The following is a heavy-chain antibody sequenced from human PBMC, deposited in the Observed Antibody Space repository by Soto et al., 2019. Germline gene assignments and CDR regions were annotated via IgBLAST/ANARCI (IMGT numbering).Heavy chain of an antibody. D-gene: IGHD2-21*01. CDR2: MNPNSGNT. V-gene: IGHV1-8*01. CDR3: ARGSPGYCGGDCYFDI. J-gene: IGHJ4*02. Sequence: ASVKVSCKASGYTFTSYDMNWVRQATGQGLEWMGWMNPNSGNTGYAQKFQGRVTMTRNTSISTAYMELSSLRSEDTAVYYCARGSPGYCGGDCYFDIWAQGTLVTVSS. CDR1: GYTFTSYD.